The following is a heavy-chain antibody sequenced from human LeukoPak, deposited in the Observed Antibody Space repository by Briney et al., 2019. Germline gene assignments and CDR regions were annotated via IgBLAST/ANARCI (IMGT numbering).Heavy chain of an antibody. V-gene: IGHV5-51*01. CDR1: GYNFPRHW. CDR3: ASRVGVAGTFDAFDL. D-gene: IGHD6-19*01. J-gene: IGHJ3*01. CDR2: IFPDDSDT. Sequence: GESLKISCATSGYNFPRHWIGWVRQLPGKGLEYVGVIFPDDSDTRYSPFSEGHVTISADTSINTAYLQWRSLQASDTAMYFCASRVGVAGTFDAFDLWGQGTMVTVSS.